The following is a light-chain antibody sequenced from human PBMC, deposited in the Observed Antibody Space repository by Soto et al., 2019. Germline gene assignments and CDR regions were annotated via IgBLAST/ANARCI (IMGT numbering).Light chain of an antibody. V-gene: IGLV3-1*01. CDR2: QDD. J-gene: IGLJ2*01. Sequence: SYELSQPPSVSVSPGQTATIACSGEKLGNKYAYWYQQKPGRSPVLVIYQDDQRPSGIPERFSGSNSGDTATLTISGTQTMDEADYYCQAWDSSTYVVFGGGTKLTVL. CDR3: QAWDSSTYVV. CDR1: KLGNKY.